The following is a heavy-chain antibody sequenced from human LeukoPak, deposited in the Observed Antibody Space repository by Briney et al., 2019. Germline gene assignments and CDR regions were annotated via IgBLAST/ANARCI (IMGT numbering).Heavy chain of an antibody. CDR3: AKDYSFSNFN. Sequence: GGSLRLSCAASGFIFSNHWMTWVRQAPGKRLEWVANINERGSETYYADYVKGRFTISRDNTKKSLFLQLNSLSVEDTAMYYCAKDYSFSNFNWGQGTLVTVSS. D-gene: IGHD2-15*01. CDR1: GFIFSNHW. J-gene: IGHJ4*02. V-gene: IGHV3-7*01. CDR2: INERGSET.